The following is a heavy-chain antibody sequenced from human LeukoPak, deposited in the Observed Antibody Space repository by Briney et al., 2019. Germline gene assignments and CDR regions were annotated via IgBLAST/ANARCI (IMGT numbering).Heavy chain of an antibody. Sequence: GGSLRLSCAASGFTFSSYAMGRVRQAPGKGPDWVSSISGSGGHTYFADSVRGRFTISRDNSKNTLDLQMNSLKVEDTAVYYCAKFRYHSNDNNYLDFNYWGQGTLVTVSS. CDR1: GFTFSSYA. J-gene: IGHJ4*02. D-gene: IGHD3-22*01. CDR2: ISGSGGHT. V-gene: IGHV3-23*01. CDR3: AKFRYHSNDNNYLDFNY.